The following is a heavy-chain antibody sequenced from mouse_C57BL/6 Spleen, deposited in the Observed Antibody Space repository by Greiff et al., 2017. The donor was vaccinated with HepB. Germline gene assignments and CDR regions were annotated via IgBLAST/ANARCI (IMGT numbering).Heavy chain of an antibody. D-gene: IGHD2-1*01. CDR2: IYPGDGDT. Sequence: QVQLKQSGPELVKPGASVKISCKASGYAFSSSWMNWVKQRPGKGLEWIGRIYPGDGDTNYNGKFKGKATLTADKSSSTAYMQLSSLTSEDSAVYFCARRRNIPYGNYVVDYWGQGTTLTVSS. CDR3: ARRRNIPYGNYVVDY. J-gene: IGHJ2*01. V-gene: IGHV1-82*01. CDR1: GYAFSSSW.